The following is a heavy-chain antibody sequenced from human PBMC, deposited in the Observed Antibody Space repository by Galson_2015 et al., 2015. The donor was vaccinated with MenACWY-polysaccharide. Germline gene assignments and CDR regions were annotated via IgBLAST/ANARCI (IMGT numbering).Heavy chain of an antibody. Sequence: SLRLSCAASGFTFSSYAMSWVRQAPGKGLEWVSAISGSGGSTYYADSVKGRFTISRDNSKNTLYLQMNSLRAEDTAVYYCANRRRSSSWSFDYFDYWGQGTLVTVSS. CDR2: ISGSGGST. D-gene: IGHD6-13*01. J-gene: IGHJ4*02. CDR1: GFTFSSYA. CDR3: ANRRRSSSWSFDYFDY. V-gene: IGHV3-23*01.